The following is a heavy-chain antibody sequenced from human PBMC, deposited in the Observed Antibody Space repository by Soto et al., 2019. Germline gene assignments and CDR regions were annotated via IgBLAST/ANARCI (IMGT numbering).Heavy chain of an antibody. V-gene: IGHV1-2*02. CDR2: INPNSGGT. J-gene: IGHJ2*01. CDR1: GYTFTGYY. Sequence: QVQLVQSGAEVKKPGASVKVSCKASGYTFTGYYMHWVRQAPGQGLEWMGWINPNSGGTNYAQKFQGRVTMTRDTSISTADMELSRLRSDDTAVYYCAREAPDIAVVGTRYFDLWGRGTLVTVSS. D-gene: IGHD6-19*01. CDR3: AREAPDIAVVGTRYFDL.